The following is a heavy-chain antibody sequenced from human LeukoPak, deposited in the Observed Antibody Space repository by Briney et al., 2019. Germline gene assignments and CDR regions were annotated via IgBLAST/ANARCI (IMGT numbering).Heavy chain of an antibody. D-gene: IGHD1-1*01. CDR3: ARENWYRFEP. V-gene: IGHV3-7*01. Sequence: GGSLILSCEASGFPFSTFWMIWVRQPPGKGLEWVAKIQQDGSGEEYVDSVKGRFTISRDNAKNSLYLQMNSLRVEDTGVCYVARENWYRFEPWGQGTLVTVSS. CDR1: GFPFSTFW. J-gene: IGHJ5*02. CDR2: IQQDGSGE.